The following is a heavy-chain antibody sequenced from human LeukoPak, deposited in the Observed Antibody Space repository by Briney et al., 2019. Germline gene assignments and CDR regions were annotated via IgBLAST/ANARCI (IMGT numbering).Heavy chain of an antibody. CDR3: AREVRLTQVPDAFDI. CDR1: GGSISSYY. D-gene: IGHD6-25*01. Sequence: SETLSLTCTVSGGSISSYYWSWIRQPAGKGLEWIGRIYTSGSTNYNPSLKSRVTMSVDTSKNQFSLKLSSVTAADTAVYYCAREVRLTQVPDAFDIWGQGTMVTVSS. CDR2: IYTSGST. V-gene: IGHV4-4*07. J-gene: IGHJ3*02.